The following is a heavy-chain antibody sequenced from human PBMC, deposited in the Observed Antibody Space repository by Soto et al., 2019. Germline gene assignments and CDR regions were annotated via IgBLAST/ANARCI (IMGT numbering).Heavy chain of an antibody. CDR1: GGTFSSYA. CDR2: IIPIFGTA. Sequence: ASVKVSCKASGGTFSSYAISWVRQAPGQGLEWMGGIIPIFGTANYAQKFQGRVTITADESTSTAYMELSSLRSEDTAVYYCARDGRGLVGATTYFDYWGQGTLVTVSS. D-gene: IGHD1-26*01. J-gene: IGHJ4*02. CDR3: ARDGRGLVGATTYFDY. V-gene: IGHV1-69*13.